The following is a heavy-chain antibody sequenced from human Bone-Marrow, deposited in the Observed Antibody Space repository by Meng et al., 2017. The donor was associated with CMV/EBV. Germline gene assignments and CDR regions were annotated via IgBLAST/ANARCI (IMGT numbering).Heavy chain of an antibody. CDR2: IYYSGST. CDR3: ARLHAFDI. Sequence: LRLSCTVSGGSISSGGYYWSWIRQHPGKGLEWIGYIYYSGSTYYNPSLKSRVTISVDTSKNQFSLKLSSVTAADTAVYYCARLHAFDIWGQGTMVTVSS. CDR1: GGSISSGGYY. J-gene: IGHJ3*02. V-gene: IGHV4-31*03.